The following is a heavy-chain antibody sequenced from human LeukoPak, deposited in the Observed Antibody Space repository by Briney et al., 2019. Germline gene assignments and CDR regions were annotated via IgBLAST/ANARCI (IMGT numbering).Heavy chain of an antibody. D-gene: IGHD3-16*01. J-gene: IGHJ3*02. V-gene: IGHV1-69*06. CDR2: IIPIFGTA. CDR3: AREGPFGLDAFDI. Sequence: ASVKVSCKASGGTFSSYAISWVRQAPGQGLEWMGGIIPIFGTANYAQKFQGRVTITADKSTSTAYMELISLRSEDTAVYYCAREGPFGLDAFDIWGQGTMVTVSS. CDR1: GGTFSSYA.